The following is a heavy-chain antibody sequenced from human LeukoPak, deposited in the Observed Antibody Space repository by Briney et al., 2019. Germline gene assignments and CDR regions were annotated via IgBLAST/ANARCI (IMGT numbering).Heavy chain of an antibody. V-gene: IGHV3-74*01. D-gene: IGHD1-14*01. Sequence: GGSLRLSCVASGFTFSSYWMHWVRQAPGKGLMWVSRINSDGSSTSYADSVKGRFTISRDNAKNTLYLQVNSLKAEDTAVYYCARDRIRGDYWGQGTLVTVSS. CDR3: ARDRIRGDY. CDR2: INSDGSST. CDR1: GFTFSSYW. J-gene: IGHJ4*02.